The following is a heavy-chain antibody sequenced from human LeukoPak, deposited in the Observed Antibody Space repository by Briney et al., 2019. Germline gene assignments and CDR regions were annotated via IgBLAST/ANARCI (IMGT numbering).Heavy chain of an antibody. CDR3: ARDSSHYGSGSYYNTYYFDY. Sequence: ASVKVSCKASGYTFTGYYMHWVRQAPGQGLEWMGWINPNSGGTNYARKFQGRVTMTRDTSINTAYMELSRLRSDDTAVYYCARDSSHYGSGSYYNTYYFDYWGQGTLVTVSS. CDR1: GYTFTGYY. V-gene: IGHV1-2*02. J-gene: IGHJ4*02. CDR2: INPNSGGT. D-gene: IGHD3-10*01.